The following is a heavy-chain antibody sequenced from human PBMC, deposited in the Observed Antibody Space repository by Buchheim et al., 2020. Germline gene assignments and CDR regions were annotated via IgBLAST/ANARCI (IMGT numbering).Heavy chain of an antibody. CDR1: GYTFTSYD. Sequence: QVQLVQSGAEVKKPGASVKVSCKASGYTFTSYDINWVRQATGQGLEWMGWMNPNSGNTGYAQKFQGRVTMTRNTSISTAYMELSSLRSEDTAVYYCARGHLGLCTNGVCYGTYYYYYMDVWGKGTT. J-gene: IGHJ6*03. V-gene: IGHV1-8*01. CDR2: MNPNSGNT. CDR3: ARGHLGLCTNGVCYGTYYYYYMDV. D-gene: IGHD2-8*01.